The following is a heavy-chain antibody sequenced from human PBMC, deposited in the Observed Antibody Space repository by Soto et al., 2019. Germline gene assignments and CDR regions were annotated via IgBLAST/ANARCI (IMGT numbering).Heavy chain of an antibody. Sequence: GASVKVSCKASGGTFSSYAISWVRQAPGQGLEWMGGIIPIFGTANYAQKFQGRVTITADESTSTAYMELSSLRSEDTAVYYCARVGFVVAATPTGNWFDPWGQGTLVTVSS. D-gene: IGHD2-15*01. V-gene: IGHV1-69*13. CDR1: GGTFSSYA. CDR2: IIPIFGTA. CDR3: ARVGFVVAATPTGNWFDP. J-gene: IGHJ5*02.